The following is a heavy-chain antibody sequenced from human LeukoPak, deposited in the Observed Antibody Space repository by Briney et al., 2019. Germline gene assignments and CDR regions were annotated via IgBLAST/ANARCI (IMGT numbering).Heavy chain of an antibody. CDR1: GGSISSGGYY. D-gene: IGHD6-13*01. V-gene: IGHV4-31*03. J-gene: IGHJ5*02. Sequence: SETLSLTCTVSGGSISSGGYYWSWIRQHPGMGLEWIGYIYYSGSTYYNPSLKSRVTISVDTSKNQFSLKLSSVTAADTAVYYCARGRSVTLAAAGTRWFDPWGQGTLVTVSS. CDR2: IYYSGST. CDR3: ARGRSVTLAAAGTRWFDP.